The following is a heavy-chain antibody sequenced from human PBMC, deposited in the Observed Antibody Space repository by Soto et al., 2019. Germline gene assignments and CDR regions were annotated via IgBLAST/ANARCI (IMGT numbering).Heavy chain of an antibody. D-gene: IGHD6-19*01. CDR3: ASNLYSSGWYDC. CDR1: GGTFSSYA. J-gene: IGHJ5*01. Sequence: QVQLVQSGAEVKKPGSSVKVSCKASGGTFSSYAISWVRQAPGQGLEWMGGIIPIFGTANYAQKFQGRVPITADEYTSTAYTELSSLRSEDTAVYYCASNLYSSGWYDCWGQGTLVTVSS. V-gene: IGHV1-69*12. CDR2: IIPIFGTA.